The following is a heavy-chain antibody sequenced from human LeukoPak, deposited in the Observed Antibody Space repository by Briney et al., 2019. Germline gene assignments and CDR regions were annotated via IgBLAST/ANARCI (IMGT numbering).Heavy chain of an antibody. Sequence: GGSLRLSCVASGFTFSTYSMSWVRQAPGKGLEWLSYISSSSGTIQYGDSVKGRFTISRDSGKNSLYLQMNSLRVEDTAVYYCARESVCMDVWGKGTTVTVSS. CDR2: ISSSSGTI. CDR1: GFTFSTYS. V-gene: IGHV3-48*01. J-gene: IGHJ6*03. CDR3: ARESVCMDV. D-gene: IGHD2-8*01.